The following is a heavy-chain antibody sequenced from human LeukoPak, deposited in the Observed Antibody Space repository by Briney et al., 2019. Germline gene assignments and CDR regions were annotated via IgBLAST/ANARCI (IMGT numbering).Heavy chain of an antibody. J-gene: IGHJ4*02. Sequence: GGSLRLSCTVSGFTFGDYAMSWVRQAPGKGLEWVGFIRNKGYGGTTEYAAAVKGRFIISRDDYKNIAHLQMDSLETADTAVYYCTRDYYRGDPSGGFDYWGQGTLVTVSS. V-gene: IGHV3-49*04. CDR2: IRNKGYGGTT. CDR1: GFTFGDYA. D-gene: IGHD3-10*01. CDR3: TRDYYRGDPSGGFDY.